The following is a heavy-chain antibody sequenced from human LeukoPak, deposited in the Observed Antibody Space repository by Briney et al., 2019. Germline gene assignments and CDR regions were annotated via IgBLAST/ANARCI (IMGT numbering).Heavy chain of an antibody. CDR1: GFTFSSYG. D-gene: IGHD3-10*01. J-gene: IGHJ4*02. V-gene: IGHV3-30*18. CDR2: ISYDGSNK. Sequence: QPGGSLRVSCAASGFTFSSYGMHWVRQAPGKGLEWVAVISYDGSNKYYADSVKGRFTISGDNSKNTLYLQMNSLRAEDTAVYYCAKGSSFDYWGQGTLVTVSS. CDR3: AKGSSFDY.